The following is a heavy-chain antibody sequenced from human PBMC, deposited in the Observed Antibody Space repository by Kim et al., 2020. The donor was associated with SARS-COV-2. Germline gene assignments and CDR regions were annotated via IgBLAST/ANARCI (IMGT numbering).Heavy chain of an antibody. J-gene: IGHJ6*02. V-gene: IGHV3-48*02. Sequence: GGSLRLSCAASGFTFSSYSMNWVRQAPGKGLEWVSYISSSSSTIYYADSVKGRFTISRDNAKNSLYLQMNSLRDEDTAVYYCARDENKHVGSYYGMDVWGQGTTVTVSS. CDR2: ISSSSSTI. CDR1: GFTFSSYS. CDR3: ARDENKHVGSYYGMDV. D-gene: IGHD1-26*01.